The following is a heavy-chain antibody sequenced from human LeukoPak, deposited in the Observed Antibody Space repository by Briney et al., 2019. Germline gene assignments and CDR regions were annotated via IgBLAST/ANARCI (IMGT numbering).Heavy chain of an antibody. Sequence: ASVKVSCKASGYTFTGSYLHWVRQAPGQGLEWMGWLNPNSGGTKDALKFQGRVTMTRDTSINTAYMELSRLTSDDTAVYYCARGTTHLWFGEGGNALDIWGQGTMVTVSS. CDR2: LNPNSGGT. D-gene: IGHD3-10*01. V-gene: IGHV1-2*02. J-gene: IGHJ3*02. CDR3: ARGTTHLWFGEGGNALDI. CDR1: GYTFTGSY.